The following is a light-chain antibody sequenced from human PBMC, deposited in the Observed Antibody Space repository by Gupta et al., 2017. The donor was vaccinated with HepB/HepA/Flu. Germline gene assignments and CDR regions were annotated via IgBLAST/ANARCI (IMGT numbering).Light chain of an antibody. CDR2: DSS. CDR3: QQRSNWPLT. Sequence: EIVLTPSPATLSLSPGERATLSCGASQRIITYLAWYQQKPGQAPRLLIYDSSKRATGIPARFSGSGSGTDFTLTITSLEPEDSAVYYCQQRSNWPLTFGGGTKVEIK. CDR1: QRIITY. V-gene: IGKV3-11*01. J-gene: IGKJ4*01.